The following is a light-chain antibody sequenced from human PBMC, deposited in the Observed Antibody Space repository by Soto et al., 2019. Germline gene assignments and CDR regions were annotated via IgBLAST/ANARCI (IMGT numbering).Light chain of an antibody. CDR3: CSYAGSYTWV. CDR2: DVS. Sequence: QSALTQPRSVSGSPGQSGTISCTGTSSDVGGYNYVSWYQQHPGKAPKLMIYDVSKRPSGVPDRVSGSKSGNTASLTISGLQAEDEADYSCCSYAGSYTWVFGGGTKLTVL. J-gene: IGLJ3*02. V-gene: IGLV2-11*01. CDR1: SSDVGGYNY.